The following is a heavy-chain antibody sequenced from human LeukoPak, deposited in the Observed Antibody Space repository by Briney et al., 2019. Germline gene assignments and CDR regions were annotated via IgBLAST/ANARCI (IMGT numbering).Heavy chain of an antibody. D-gene: IGHD4-23*01. V-gene: IGHV4-39*01. CDR3: ARQRTTVGTFDY. Sequence: TSETLSLTCTVSGGSISSSSYSWGWIRQPPGKGLEWIGSIYYSGSTYYNPSLKSRVTISVDTSKNQFSLKLSSVTAADTAVYYCARQRTTVGTFDYWGQGTLVTVSS. CDR2: IYYSGST. J-gene: IGHJ4*02. CDR1: GGSISSSSYS.